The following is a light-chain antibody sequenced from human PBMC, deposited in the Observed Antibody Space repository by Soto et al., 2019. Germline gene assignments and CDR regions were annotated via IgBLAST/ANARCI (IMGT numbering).Light chain of an antibody. Sequence: DIQMTQSPSTLSASVGDRVTITCRASQSISSWLAWYQQKPGKAPKLLIYDASSSESGVPTRFSVSGSGTEFSLTIRSLQPGDFATVYYQQYNSYSWTFGQGTKVDIK. V-gene: IGKV1-5*01. J-gene: IGKJ1*01. CDR3: QQYNSYSWT. CDR1: QSISSW. CDR2: DAS.